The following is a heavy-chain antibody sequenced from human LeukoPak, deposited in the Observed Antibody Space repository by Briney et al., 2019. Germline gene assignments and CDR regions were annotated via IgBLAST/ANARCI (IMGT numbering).Heavy chain of an antibody. CDR2: IYYSGST. CDR1: GGSISSYY. J-gene: IGHJ3*01. V-gene: IGHV4-59*08. CDR3: ARGLGGSYGAWYAFDF. Sequence: PSETLSLTCTVSGGSISSYYWSWIRQPPGKRLEWIGYIYYSGSTSYNPSLKSRVTISVDTSKNHFSLRLSSVTAADTAVYYCARGLGGSYGAWYAFDFWGQGTMVTVSS. D-gene: IGHD5-18*01.